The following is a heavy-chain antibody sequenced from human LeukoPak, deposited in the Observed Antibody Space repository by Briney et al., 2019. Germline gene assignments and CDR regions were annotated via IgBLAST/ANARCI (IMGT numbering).Heavy chain of an antibody. CDR1: ELTVSTNY. CDR3: ARARDYHFDY. J-gene: IGHJ4*02. V-gene: IGHV3-53*01. D-gene: IGHD3-16*01. CDR2: IYPAGIT. Sequence: PGGSRGLSCAASELTVSTNYMTWVRQAPGKGLEWVSVIYPAGITHYADSVKGRFTISRDNSKNTLYLQMSSLTAEDTAVYYCARARDYHFDYWGQGTLVTVSS.